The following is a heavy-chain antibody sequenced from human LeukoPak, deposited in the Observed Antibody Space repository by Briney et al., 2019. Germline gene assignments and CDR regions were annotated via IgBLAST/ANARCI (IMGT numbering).Heavy chain of an antibody. J-gene: IGHJ4*02. Sequence: GGSLRLSCAASGCTFDDYAMHWVRQAPGKGLEWVSGISWNSGSIGYADSVKGRFTISRDNAKNSLYLQMNSLRAEDTVLYYCAREFPYYDSSGYYSSFGYWGQGTLVTVSS. D-gene: IGHD3-22*01. CDR1: GCTFDDYA. V-gene: IGHV3-9*01. CDR3: AREFPYYDSSGYYSSFGY. CDR2: ISWNSGSI.